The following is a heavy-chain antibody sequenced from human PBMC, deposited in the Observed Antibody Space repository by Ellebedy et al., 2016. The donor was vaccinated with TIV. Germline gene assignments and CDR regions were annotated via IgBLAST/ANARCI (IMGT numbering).Heavy chain of an antibody. CDR2: IVGGGA. J-gene: IGHJ4*02. Sequence: PGGSLRLSCAASGFTFSNFAMSWVRQAPGKGLEWVSGIVGGGAERYADSVKGRFTISRDNSKNTVDLQMKSLRDEDTALYFCAKDRTAGDGYWVFDSWGQGTLVTVSS. CDR1: GFTFSNFA. V-gene: IGHV3-23*01. CDR3: AKDRTAGDGYWVFDS. D-gene: IGHD5-18*01.